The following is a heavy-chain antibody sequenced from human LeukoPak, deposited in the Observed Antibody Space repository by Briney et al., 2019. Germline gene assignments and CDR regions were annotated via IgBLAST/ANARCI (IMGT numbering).Heavy chain of an antibody. CDR3: ATDQGVGATSY. Sequence: ASVKVSCKVSGYTLTALALHWVRQAPGKGFEWIGGFDSEEYDTIYAQKFQGRVTMTEDTSTDTAYMELSSPRSEDTAVYYCATDQGVGATSYWGQGTLVTVSS. D-gene: IGHD1-26*01. CDR2: FDSEEYDT. J-gene: IGHJ4*02. V-gene: IGHV1-24*01. CDR1: GYTLTALA.